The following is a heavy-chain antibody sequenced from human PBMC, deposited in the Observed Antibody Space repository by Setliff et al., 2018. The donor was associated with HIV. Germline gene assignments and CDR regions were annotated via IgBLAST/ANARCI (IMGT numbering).Heavy chain of an antibody. CDR2: INKEGSKR. CDR3: ARPLEYKSGWSVITGSFDY. D-gene: IGHD6-19*01. Sequence: GGSLRLSCLGTGFTFSNFWVSWVRQAPGKGLEWVANINKEGSKRSYAGSVKGRITISRDNAKNSLYLEMTNVTAEDTAVYYCARPLEYKSGWSVITGSFDYWGQGTLVTVSS. CDR1: GFTFSNFW. V-gene: IGHV3-7*03. J-gene: IGHJ4*01.